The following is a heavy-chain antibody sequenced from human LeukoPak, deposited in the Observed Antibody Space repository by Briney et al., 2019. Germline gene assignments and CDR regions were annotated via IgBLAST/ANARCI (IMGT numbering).Heavy chain of an antibody. V-gene: IGHV1-46*01. CDR1: GYTFINYY. Sequence: GASVKVSCKASGYTFINYYMHWVRQAPGQGLEWMGIINPSGSSTSYAQKFQGRVTMTRDMSTSTVYMELSSLRSEDTAVYYCARDSAEYCSGGSCYYYYMDVWGKGATVTVSS. CDR2: INPSGSST. CDR3: ARDSAEYCSGGSCYYYYMDV. J-gene: IGHJ6*03. D-gene: IGHD2-15*01.